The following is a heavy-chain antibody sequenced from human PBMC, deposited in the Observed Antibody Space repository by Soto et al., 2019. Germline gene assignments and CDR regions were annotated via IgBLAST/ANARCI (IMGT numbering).Heavy chain of an antibody. J-gene: IGHJ4*02. CDR3: ARGRAILNYFDF. CDR1: GGSISSGGYY. D-gene: IGHD3-3*01. Sequence: SETLSLPCTVSGGSISSGGYYWNWIRQHPGKGLEWIGFIYYSGSAYYNPSLKSRVSISMDTSERQFSLKLSSMTAADTAVYYCARGRAILNYFDFWGQGTLVTVSS. CDR2: IYYSGSA. V-gene: IGHV4-31*03.